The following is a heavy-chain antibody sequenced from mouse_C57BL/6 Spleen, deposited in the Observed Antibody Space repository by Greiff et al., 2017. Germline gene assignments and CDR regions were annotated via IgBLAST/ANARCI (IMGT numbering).Heavy chain of an antibody. CDR1: GYTFTSYW. Sequence: VQLQQPGAELVKPGASVKMSCKASGYTFTSYWITWVKQRPGQGLEWIGDIYPGSGSTNYNEKFKSKATLTVDTSSSTAYMQLSSLTSEDSAVYYCAGRTDYDGYLAYWGQGTLVTVSA. V-gene: IGHV1-55*01. J-gene: IGHJ3*01. CDR3: AGRTDYDGYLAY. D-gene: IGHD2-3*01. CDR2: IYPGSGST.